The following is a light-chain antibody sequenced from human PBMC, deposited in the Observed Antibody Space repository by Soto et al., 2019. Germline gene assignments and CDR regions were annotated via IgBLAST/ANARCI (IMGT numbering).Light chain of an antibody. Sequence: QSAVTQPPSASGTPGQRVTISCSGSRSNIGTTTVNWYQQVPGTAPKLLISTNHQRPSGVPDRFSGSKSGTSASLAISGLQSEDEADYYCVAWDESLNGLVFGGGTKLTVL. CDR3: VAWDESLNGLV. J-gene: IGLJ3*02. V-gene: IGLV1-44*01. CDR1: RSNIGTTT. CDR2: TNH.